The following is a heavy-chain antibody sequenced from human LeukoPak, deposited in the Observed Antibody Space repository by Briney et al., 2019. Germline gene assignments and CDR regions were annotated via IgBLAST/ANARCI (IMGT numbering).Heavy chain of an antibody. V-gene: IGHV3-23*01. CDR2: ISDSGGRT. Sequence: GGSLRLSCAVSGITLSNYGMSWVRQAPGKGLEWVAGISDSGGRTNYADSVKGRFTISRDNPKNTLYLQMNSLRAEDTAVYFCAKRGVVIRVILVGFHKEAYYFDSWGKGALVTVSS. CDR1: GITLSNYG. D-gene: IGHD3-22*01. J-gene: IGHJ4*02. CDR3: AKRGVVIRVILVGFHKEAYYFDS.